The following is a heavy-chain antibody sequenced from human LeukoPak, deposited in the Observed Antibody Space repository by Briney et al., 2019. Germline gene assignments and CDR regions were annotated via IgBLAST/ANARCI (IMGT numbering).Heavy chain of an antibody. J-gene: IGHJ6*03. CDR1: GNFMNKYQ. V-gene: IGHV4-4*09. CDR2: IYTSGIT. Sequence: SETLSLTCNVSGNFMNKYQWSWIRQPPGKGLEWIGNIYTSGITNYNPSLKSRVTISVDTSKSQLSLKLRSVTAADTAVYYCARRVHMDVWGKGTTVTVSS. CDR3: ARRVHMDV.